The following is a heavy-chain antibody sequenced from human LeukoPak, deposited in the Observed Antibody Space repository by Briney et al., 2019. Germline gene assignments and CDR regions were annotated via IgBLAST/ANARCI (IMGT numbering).Heavy chain of an antibody. V-gene: IGHV3-74*01. CDR1: GFTFSRYW. Sequence: GGSLRLSCAASGFTFSRYWMHWVRHAPGRGLVWVSRVNPDGSSTTYADTVKGRFTSSRDNAKNTLYLQMNRLRAGDTAVYYCARGGSYGDYWGQGILVTVSS. J-gene: IGHJ4*02. D-gene: IGHD3-16*01. CDR3: ARGGSYGDY. CDR2: VNPDGSST.